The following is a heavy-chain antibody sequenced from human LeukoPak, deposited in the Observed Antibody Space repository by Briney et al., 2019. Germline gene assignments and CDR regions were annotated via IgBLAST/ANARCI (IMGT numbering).Heavy chain of an antibody. D-gene: IGHD3-10*01. CDR1: GFTFDDYA. V-gene: IGHV3-9*01. J-gene: IGHJ4*02. CDR2: ISWNSGSI. CDR3: ATGIVRGLLLWFGDLIFDY. Sequence: GGSLRLSCAASGFTFDDYAMHWVRQAPGKGLEWVSRISWNSGSIGYADSVKGRFTISRDNAKNSLYLQMKSLRADDTALYYCATGIVRGLLLWFGDLIFDYGGQGTLVTVSS.